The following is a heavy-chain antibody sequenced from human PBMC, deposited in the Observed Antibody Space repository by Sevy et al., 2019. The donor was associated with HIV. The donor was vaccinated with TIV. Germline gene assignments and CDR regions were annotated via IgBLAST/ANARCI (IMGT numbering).Heavy chain of an antibody. CDR3: TRVYGGMSYFDY. CDR2: INSDGSTT. V-gene: IGHV3-74*03. CDR1: GFTFRSYW. J-gene: IGHJ4*02. Sequence: GGCLRLSCAASGFTFRSYWLHWVRQAPGKGLIWVSRINSDGSTTTYADSVKGRFTISRANAKNTLYMQMNSLRAEDTAVYYCTRVYGGMSYFDYWGQGTLVTVSS. D-gene: IGHD3-16*01.